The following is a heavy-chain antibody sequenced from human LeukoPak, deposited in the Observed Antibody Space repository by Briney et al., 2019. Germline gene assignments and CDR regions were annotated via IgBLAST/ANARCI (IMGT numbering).Heavy chain of an antibody. CDR2: IYYSGST. D-gene: IGHD1-26*01. CDR1: GGSISNNNYY. Sequence: SETLSLTCTVSGGSISNNNYYWAWIRQPPGKGLECIGSIYYSGSTYYNPSLKSRVTISVDTSKNQFSLKLSSVTAADTAVYYCARAIVGAIWYYWGQGTLVTVSS. CDR3: ARAIVGAIWYY. V-gene: IGHV4-39*01. J-gene: IGHJ4*02.